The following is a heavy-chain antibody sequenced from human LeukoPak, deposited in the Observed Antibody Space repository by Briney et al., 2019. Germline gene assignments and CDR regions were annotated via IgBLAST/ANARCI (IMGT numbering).Heavy chain of an antibody. CDR2: IYPGDSDT. D-gene: IGHD6-19*01. J-gene: IGHJ5*02. CDR3: ARRGDIAVAGLDP. CDR1: GYSFTSYW. Sequence: GESLKISCKSSGYSFTSYWIGWVRQMPGKGLEWMGIIYPGDSDTRYSPSFQGQVTISADKSISTAYLQWSSLKASDTAMYYCARRGDIAVAGLDPWGQGTLVTVSS. V-gene: IGHV5-51*01.